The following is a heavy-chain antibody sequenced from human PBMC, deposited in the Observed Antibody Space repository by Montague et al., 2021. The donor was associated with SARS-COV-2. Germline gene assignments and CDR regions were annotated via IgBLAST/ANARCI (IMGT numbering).Heavy chain of an antibody. CDR2: TYYRSKWYH. V-gene: IGHV6-1*01. CDR3: ARTTTRMLYPENAFDI. Sequence: CAISGDSVSSNTATWNWNRQSPSRGLEWLGRTYYRSKWYHDYALSLQSRITINPDTSKNQFSLQLSSVAPEDTAVFYCARTTTRMLYPENAFDIWGQGTMVTVSS. J-gene: IGHJ3*02. CDR1: GDSVSSNTAT. D-gene: IGHD2-15*01.